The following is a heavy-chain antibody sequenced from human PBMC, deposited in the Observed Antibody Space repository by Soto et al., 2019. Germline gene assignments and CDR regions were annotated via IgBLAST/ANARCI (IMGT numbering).Heavy chain of an antibody. CDR3: VRRFGITTVVWGALTF. CDR1: GFTFSSYA. Sequence: PGGSLRLSCAASGFTFSSYAMSWVRQAPGKGLEYVSSISGSGDGAYYAGSVKGRFTISRDNSKNILYLQLDSLRDEDTAVYYCVRRFGITTVVWGALTFWGQGTMVTVSS. D-gene: IGHD3-16*01. V-gene: IGHV3-23*01. J-gene: IGHJ3*01. CDR2: ISGSGDGA.